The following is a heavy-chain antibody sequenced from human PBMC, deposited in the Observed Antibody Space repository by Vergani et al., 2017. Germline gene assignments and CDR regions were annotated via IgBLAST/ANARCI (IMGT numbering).Heavy chain of an antibody. Sequence: VQLVESAGGVVQPGGSLRLSCAASGFSFSNSNMNWVRQAPGKGLEWISYISDRSASIYYAASVRGRFTVSRDNARNSLSLQMNSLRAEDTAIYYCAKEAIVDYGFYFDHWGQGVLVTVSS. CDR3: AKEAIVDYGFYFDH. J-gene: IGHJ4*02. CDR2: ISDRSASI. CDR1: GFSFSNSN. V-gene: IGHV3-48*01. D-gene: IGHD4-17*01.